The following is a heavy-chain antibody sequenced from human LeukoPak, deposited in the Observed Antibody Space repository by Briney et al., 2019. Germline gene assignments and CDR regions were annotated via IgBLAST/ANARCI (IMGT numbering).Heavy chain of an antibody. D-gene: IGHD4-11*01. Sequence: ASVKVSCKASGGTFISYAISWVRQAPGQGLEWMGGIIPIFGTANYAQKFQGRVTITADESTSTAYMELSSLRSEDTAVYYCAREGATVPVLDYWGQGTLVTVSS. V-gene: IGHV1-69*13. J-gene: IGHJ4*02. CDR1: GGTFISYA. CDR3: AREGATVPVLDY. CDR2: IIPIFGTA.